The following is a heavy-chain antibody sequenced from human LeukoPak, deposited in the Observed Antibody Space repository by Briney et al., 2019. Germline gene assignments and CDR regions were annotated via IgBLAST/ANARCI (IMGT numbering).Heavy chain of an antibody. J-gene: IGHJ5*02. CDR2: ISAYNGNT. D-gene: IGHD4-23*01. CDR3: ARGRGYGGNSGWFDP. CDR1: GYTFTSYG. V-gene: IGHV1-18*01. Sequence: ASVKVSCKASGYTFTSYGISWVRQAPGEGLEWMGWISAYNGNTNYAQKLQGRVTMTTDTSTSTASMELRSLRSDDTAVYYCARGRGYGGNSGWFDPWGQGTLVTVSS.